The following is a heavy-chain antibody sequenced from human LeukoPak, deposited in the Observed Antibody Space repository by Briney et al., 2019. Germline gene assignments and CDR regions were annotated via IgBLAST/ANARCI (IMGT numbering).Heavy chain of an antibody. CDR3: ASSRGYSSGWKTDYFDY. J-gene: IGHJ4*02. CDR2: IIPIFGTA. V-gene: IGHV1-69*05. D-gene: IGHD6-19*01. Sequence: ASVRVSCKASGGTFLSYAISWVRQAPGQGLEWMGGIIPIFGTANYAQKFQGRVTITTDESTSTAYMELSSLRSEDTAVYYCASSRGYSSGWKTDYFDYWGQGTLVTVSS. CDR1: GGTFLSYA.